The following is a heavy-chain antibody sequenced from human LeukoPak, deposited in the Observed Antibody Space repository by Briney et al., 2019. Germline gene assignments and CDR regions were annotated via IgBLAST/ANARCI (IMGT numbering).Heavy chain of an antibody. CDR3: ARGQGYCSGGGCYSSPNYYYYYMDV. CDR1: GGSFSGYY. Sequence: PSETLSLTCAVYGGSFSGYYWSWIRQPPGKGLEWIGEINHSGSTNYNPSLKSRVTISVDTSKNQFSLKLSSVTAADTAVYYCARGQGYCSGGGCYSSPNYYYYYMDVWGKGTTVTVSS. J-gene: IGHJ6*03. D-gene: IGHD2-15*01. V-gene: IGHV4-34*01. CDR2: INHSGST.